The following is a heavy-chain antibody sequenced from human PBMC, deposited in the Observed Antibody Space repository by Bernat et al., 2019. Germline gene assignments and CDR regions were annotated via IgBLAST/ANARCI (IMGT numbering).Heavy chain of an antibody. CDR2: IWYDGSEK. CDR3: VRDHDGATILGPRFDY. J-gene: IGHJ4*02. D-gene: IGHD3-3*01. CDR1: GFTFSSYG. Sequence: QVQLVESGGGVVQPGRSLRLSCAASGFTFSSYGMHWVRQAPGKGLEWVAVIWYDGSEKYYVDSVKGRFTISRDNARNLLSLQVNSLGAEDTAVYFCVRDHDGATILGPRFDYWGQGTLVTVYS. V-gene: IGHV3-33*01.